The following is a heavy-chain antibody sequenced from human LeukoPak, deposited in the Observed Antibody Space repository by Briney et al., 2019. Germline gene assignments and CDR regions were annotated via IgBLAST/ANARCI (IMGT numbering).Heavy chain of an antibody. D-gene: IGHD5-18*01. CDR1: GGSFSGYY. J-gene: IGHJ6*04. CDR3: ASRGRRGYSYGAYYYYGMDV. CDR2: INHSGST. Sequence: PSETLSLTCAVYGGSFSGYYWSWIRQPPGKGLECIGEINHSGSTNYNPSLKSRVTISVDTSKNQFSLKLSSVTAADTAVYYCASRGRRGYSYGAYYYYGMDVWGKGTTVTVSS. V-gene: IGHV4-34*01.